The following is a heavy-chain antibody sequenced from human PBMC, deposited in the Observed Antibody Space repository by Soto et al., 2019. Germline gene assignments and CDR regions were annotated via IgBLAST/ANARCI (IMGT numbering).Heavy chain of an antibody. V-gene: IGHV4-59*08. J-gene: IGHJ4*02. CDR1: GGSISSYY. Sequence: SETLSLTCTVSGGSISSYYWSWIRQPPGKGLEWIGYIYYSGSTNYNPSLKSRVTISVDTSKNQFSLKLSSVTAADTAVYYCARTPYGDYGTYYFDYWGQGTLVTVSS. D-gene: IGHD4-17*01. CDR3: ARTPYGDYGTYYFDY. CDR2: IYYSGST.